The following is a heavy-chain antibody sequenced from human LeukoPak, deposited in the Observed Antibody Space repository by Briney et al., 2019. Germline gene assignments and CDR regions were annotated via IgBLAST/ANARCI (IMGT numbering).Heavy chain of an antibody. CDR3: AKDRDYYDSSTYYYQFDY. V-gene: IGHV3-9*01. D-gene: IGHD3-22*01. J-gene: IGHJ4*02. Sequence: GRSLRLSCAASGFTFDDYAMHWVRQAPGKGLEWVSGISWNSVTIGYADSVKGRFTISRDNAKNSLYLQMNSLRAENTALYYCAKDRDYYDSSTYYYQFDYWGQGTLVTVSS. CDR2: ISWNSVTI. CDR1: GFTFDDYA.